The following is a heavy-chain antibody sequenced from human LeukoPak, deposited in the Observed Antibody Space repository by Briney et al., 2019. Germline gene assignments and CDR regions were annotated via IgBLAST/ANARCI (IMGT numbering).Heavy chain of an antibody. CDR2: ISGTGNTI. J-gene: IGHJ4*02. V-gene: IGHV3-11*01. CDR3: AKDLSQTIVVVTHFDY. CDR1: GFTFSDYY. D-gene: IGHD3-22*01. Sequence: GGSLRLSCATSGFTFSDYYMTWIRQAPGKGLEWLSYISGTGNTIYYADSVKGRFTISRDNAKNSLYLQMNSLRAEDTAVYYCAKDLSQTIVVVTHFDYWGQGTLVTVSS.